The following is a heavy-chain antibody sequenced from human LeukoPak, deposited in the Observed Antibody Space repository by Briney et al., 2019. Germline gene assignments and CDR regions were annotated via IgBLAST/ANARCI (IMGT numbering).Heavy chain of an antibody. J-gene: IGHJ3*02. CDR3: AGRLWRRDGYNLSAFDI. V-gene: IGHV4-61*05. Sequence: SETLSLTCTVSGGSISSNSYYWGWVRQPPGKGLEWIGYIYYSGSTNYNPSLKSRVTISVDTSKNQFSLKLSSVTAADTAVYYCAGRLWRRDGYNLSAFDIWGQGTMVTVSS. CDR2: IYYSGST. D-gene: IGHD5-24*01. CDR1: GGSISSNSYY.